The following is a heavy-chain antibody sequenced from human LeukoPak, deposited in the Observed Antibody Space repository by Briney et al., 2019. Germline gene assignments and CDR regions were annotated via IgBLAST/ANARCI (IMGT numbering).Heavy chain of an antibody. D-gene: IGHD4-23*01. CDR1: GYNFNTYR. Sequence: GESLKISCKGSGYNFNTYRLAWVRQLPGEGLEWMGIIRPMNSDVRYSPSFQGQVTISADRSINTAYLQWSSLTASDTAMYYCASRPFETTVVPWDFYWGQGTQVTVSS. J-gene: IGHJ4*02. V-gene: IGHV5-51*01. CDR2: IRPMNSDV. CDR3: ASRPFETTVVPWDFY.